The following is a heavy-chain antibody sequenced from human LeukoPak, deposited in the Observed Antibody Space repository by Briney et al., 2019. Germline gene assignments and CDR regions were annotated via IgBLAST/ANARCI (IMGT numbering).Heavy chain of an antibody. V-gene: IGHV1-2*02. Sequence: GASVKVSCKASGYTFTGYYMHWVRQAPGQGLEWMGWINPNSGGTNYAQKFQGRVTMTRDASISTAYMELSRLRSDDTAVYYCARGGYCSSTSCSPADYCYYMDVWGKGTTVTVSS. CDR2: INPNSGGT. CDR3: ARGGYCSSTSCSPADYCYYMDV. CDR1: GYTFTGYY. D-gene: IGHD2-2*01. J-gene: IGHJ6*03.